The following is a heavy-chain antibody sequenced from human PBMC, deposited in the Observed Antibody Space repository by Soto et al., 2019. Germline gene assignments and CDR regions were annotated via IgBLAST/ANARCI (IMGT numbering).Heavy chain of an antibody. J-gene: IGHJ4*02. V-gene: IGHV1-24*01. CDR2: FDLENGET. CDR1: GYTLTELS. D-gene: IGHD3-10*01. CDR3: AIEVRRSNQFDH. Sequence: GASVKVSCKVSGYTLTELSIHWVRQAPGDGREWMGGFDLENGETIYAQRFQGRVTMTEESSADTPYMELSSLRSEDTAAYYCAIEVRRSNQFDHWDQGSMVTVSS.